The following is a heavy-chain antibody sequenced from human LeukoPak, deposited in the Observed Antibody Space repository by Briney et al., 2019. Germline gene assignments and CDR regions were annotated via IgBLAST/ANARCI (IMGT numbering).Heavy chain of an antibody. CDR2: INPSGGST. CDR3: ARGYSGSYGLDP. J-gene: IGHJ5*02. Sequence: ASVKVSCKASGYTFTSYYMHWVRQAPGQGLEWMGIINPSGGSTSYAQKFQGRVTMTRNTSISTAYMELSSLRSEDTAVYYCARGYSGSYGLDPWGQGTLVTVSS. CDR1: GYTFTSYY. V-gene: IGHV1-46*01. D-gene: IGHD1-26*01.